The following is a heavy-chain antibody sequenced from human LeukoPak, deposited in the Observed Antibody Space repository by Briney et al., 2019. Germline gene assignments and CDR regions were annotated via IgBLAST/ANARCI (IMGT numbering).Heavy chain of an antibody. D-gene: IGHD3-16*01. V-gene: IGHV3-53*01. J-gene: IGHJ4*02. CDR2: IYSGGNT. CDR1: GFTVSIYY. CDR3: ARGEASSYDY. Sequence: GGSLRLSCAASGFTVSIYYMSWVRQAPGKGLEWVSDIYSGGNTYYADSVKGRFTISRDNSKNTVYLQMNSLRAEDTAVYYCARGEASSYDYWGQGTLVTVSS.